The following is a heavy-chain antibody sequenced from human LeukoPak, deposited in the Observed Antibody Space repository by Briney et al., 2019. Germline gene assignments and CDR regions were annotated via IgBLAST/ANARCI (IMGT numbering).Heavy chain of an antibody. V-gene: IGHV3-7*03. CDR1: GFTFSNFW. J-gene: IGHJ4*02. Sequence: GGSLRLSCTASGFTFSNFWMGWVRQAPGKGLEWVANIKQDETEKFYLGSVKGRFTISRDNAKNSLYLQMNSLRVEDTALYYCARDDYWGQGTLVTVSS. CDR2: IKQDETEK. CDR3: ARDDY.